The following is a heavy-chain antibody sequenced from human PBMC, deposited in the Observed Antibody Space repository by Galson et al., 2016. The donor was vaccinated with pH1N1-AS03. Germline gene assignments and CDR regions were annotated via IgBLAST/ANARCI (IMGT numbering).Heavy chain of an antibody. CDR1: GFTFSSYG. CDR3: AKDRSSWPPGWGSVDS. V-gene: IGHV3-23*01. Sequence: LRLSCATSGFTFSSYGLTWVRQAPGKGLEWVSSISVTGGSTYYADSVKGRFTISRDHSKNTLYLQMSSLRAEDTAVYYCAKDRSSWPPGWGSVDSWGQGTLVTVSS. J-gene: IGHJ4*02. D-gene: IGHD6-13*01. CDR2: ISVTGGST.